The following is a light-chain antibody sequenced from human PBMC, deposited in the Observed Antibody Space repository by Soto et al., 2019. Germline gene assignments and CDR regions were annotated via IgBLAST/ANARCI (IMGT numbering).Light chain of an antibody. CDR1: QDITTY. CDR3: QQTYRTPLT. J-gene: IGKJ4*01. V-gene: IGKV1-39*01. Sequence: DIQMTQSPSSLSASVGDRLTITCRASQDITTYLTWFQQKPGKAPELLIYAASNLQSAVPSRFSGSGSGTDFTLTISSLQPEDFATYYCQQTYRTPLTFGGGTKVDI. CDR2: AAS.